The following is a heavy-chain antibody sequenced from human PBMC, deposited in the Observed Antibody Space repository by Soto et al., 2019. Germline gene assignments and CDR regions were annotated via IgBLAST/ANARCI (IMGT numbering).Heavy chain of an antibody. CDR3: ARDDSSWYWWVHLDAEAGYYYGMDV. CDR2: ISYDGSNK. CDR1: GFTFSSYA. D-gene: IGHD6-13*01. V-gene: IGHV3-30-3*01. Sequence: GGSLRLSCAASGFTFSSYAMHWVRQAPGKGLEWVAVISYDGSNKYYADSVKGRFTISRDNSKNTLYLQMNSLRAEDTAVYYCARDDSSWYWWVHLDAEAGYYYGMDVWGQGTTVTVSS. J-gene: IGHJ6*02.